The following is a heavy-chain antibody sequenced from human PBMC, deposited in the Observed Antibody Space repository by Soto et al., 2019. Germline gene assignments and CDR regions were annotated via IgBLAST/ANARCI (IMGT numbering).Heavy chain of an antibody. J-gene: IGHJ6*02. D-gene: IGHD3-3*01. CDR1: GFTFSSYG. V-gene: IGHV3-33*01. Sequence: PGGSLRLSCAASGFTFSSYGMHWVRQAPGKGLEWVAVIWYDGSNKYYADSVKGRFTISRDNSKNTLYLQMNSLRAEDTAVYYCARTYYDFWSGYYNYYYGMDVWGQGTTVTVSS. CDR2: IWYDGSNK. CDR3: ARTYYDFWSGYYNYYYGMDV.